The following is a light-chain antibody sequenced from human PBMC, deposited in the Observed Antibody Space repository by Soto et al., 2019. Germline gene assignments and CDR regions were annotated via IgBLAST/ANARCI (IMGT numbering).Light chain of an antibody. CDR3: SSYTSSHV. CDR1: ISDVGGYNY. V-gene: IGLV2-14*01. CDR2: EVS. J-gene: IGLJ1*01. Sequence: QSVLTQPASVSGSPGQSITISCTGTISDVGGYNYVSWYQQHPGKAPKLMIYEVSNRPSGVSNRFSGSKSGNTASLTISGLQAEDEADYYCSSYTSSHVFGTGTKVTVL.